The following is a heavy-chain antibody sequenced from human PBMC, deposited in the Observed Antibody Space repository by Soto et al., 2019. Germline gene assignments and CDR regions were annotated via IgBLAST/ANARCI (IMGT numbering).Heavy chain of an antibody. CDR3: SRIIGANSVDS. CDR1: GFAVRSSYF. V-gene: IGHV4-38-2*01. CDR2: VHYVGNA. J-gene: IGHJ5*01. Sequence: SETLSLTCVVSGFAVRSSYFWGWIRQPPGEGLEWIGSVHYVGNAYYPPSVLGRVTISVDTANDQVSLSLRSVVAEAAATVYFSRIIGANSVDSWGQGILVTVSS. D-gene: IGHD2-2*01.